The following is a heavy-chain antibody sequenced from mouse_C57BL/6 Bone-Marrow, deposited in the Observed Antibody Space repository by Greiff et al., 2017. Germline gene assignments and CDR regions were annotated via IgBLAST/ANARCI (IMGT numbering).Heavy chain of an antibody. V-gene: IGHV1-55*01. CDR1: GYTFTSYC. CDR3: ARGIVYSFAY. CDR2: IYPGSGST. Sequence: VQLQQPGAELVRPGASVKLSCKASGYTFTSYCITWVKQRPGQGLEWIGDIYPGSGSTNYNEKFKGKATLTVDTSSSTAYMQLSSLTSEDSAVECCARGIVYSFAYWGQGTLVTVSA. J-gene: IGHJ3*01. D-gene: IGHD2-1*01.